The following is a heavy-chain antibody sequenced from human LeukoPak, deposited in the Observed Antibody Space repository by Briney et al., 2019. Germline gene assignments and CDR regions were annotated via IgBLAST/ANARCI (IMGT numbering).Heavy chain of an antibody. CDR1: GFTFSSYG. D-gene: IGHD3-9*01. J-gene: IGHJ4*02. CDR2: ISYDGSNK. V-gene: IGHV3-30*18. Sequence: GGSLRLSCAASGFTFSSYGMHWVRQAPGKGLEWVAVISYDGSNKYYADSVKGRFTISRDNSKNTLYLQMNSLRAEDTAVHYCAKAGVRYFDWLLDYWGQGTLVTVSS. CDR3: AKAGVRYFDWLLDY.